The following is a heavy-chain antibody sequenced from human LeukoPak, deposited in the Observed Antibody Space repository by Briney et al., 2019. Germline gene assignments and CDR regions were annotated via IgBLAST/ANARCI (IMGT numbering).Heavy chain of an antibody. Sequence: SVKVSCKASGGTFSRYAISWVRQAPGQGLEWMGGIIPIFGTANYAQKFQGRVTITADESTSTAYMELSSLRSEDTAVYYCARGRRGGSFNIYYWGQGTLVTVSS. CDR3: ARGRRGGSFNIYY. D-gene: IGHD3-16*01. J-gene: IGHJ4*02. CDR1: GGTFSRYA. V-gene: IGHV1-69*13. CDR2: IIPIFGTA.